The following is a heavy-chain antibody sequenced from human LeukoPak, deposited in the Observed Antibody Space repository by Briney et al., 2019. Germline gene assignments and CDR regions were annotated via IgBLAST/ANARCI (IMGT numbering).Heavy chain of an antibody. J-gene: IGHJ4*02. V-gene: IGHV4-59*01. CDR2: IYYSGST. CDR3: ARIYSGWYLDC. D-gene: IGHD6-19*01. Sequence: PSETLSLTCTVSGGSISSYYWSWIRQPPGKGLECIGYIYYSGSTNYNPSLKSRATISVDTSKNQFSLKLSSVTAADTAVYYCARIYSGWYLDCWGQGTLVTVSS. CDR1: GGSISSYY.